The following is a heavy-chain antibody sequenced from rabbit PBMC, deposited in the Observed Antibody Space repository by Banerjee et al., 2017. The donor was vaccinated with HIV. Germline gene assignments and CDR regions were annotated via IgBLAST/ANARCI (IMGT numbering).Heavy chain of an antibody. D-gene: IGHD4-1*01. CDR3: AREGSGGWGDFVL. V-gene: IGHV1S40*01. J-gene: IGHJ4*01. CDR2: IYAGSSGST. Sequence: QSLEESGGDLVKPGASLTLTCTASGFTISSSYWMCWVRQAPGKGLEWIACIYAGSSGSTYYASWAKGRFTISKTSSTTVTLQMTSLTAADTATYFCAREGSGGWGDFVLWGPGTLVTVS. CDR1: GFTISSSYW.